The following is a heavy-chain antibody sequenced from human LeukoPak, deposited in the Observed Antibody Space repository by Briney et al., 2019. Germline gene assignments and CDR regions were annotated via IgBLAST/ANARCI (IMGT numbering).Heavy chain of an antibody. J-gene: IGHJ4*02. V-gene: IGHV4-39*01. Sequence: KPSETLSLTCTVSGVSIISSSYDWGWIRQPPGKGLEWIGSINYSGSTDYNPSLKSRVTISVDASENQFSLEMSSVTAADTAVYYCARHFDNWGQGTLVTVSS. CDR3: ARHFDN. CDR2: INYSGST. CDR1: GVSIISSSYD.